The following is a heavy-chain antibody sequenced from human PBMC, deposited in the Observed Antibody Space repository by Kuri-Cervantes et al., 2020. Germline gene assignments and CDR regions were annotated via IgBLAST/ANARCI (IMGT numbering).Heavy chain of an antibody. CDR3: ARGAPQYCSGGSCFYYYYYDMDV. CDR2: MHYAGST. D-gene: IGHD2-15*01. V-gene: IGHV4-61*08. CDR1: GGSVSSGGYY. J-gene: IGHJ6*02. Sequence: SETLSLTCTVSGGSVSSGGYYWSWVRQPPGKGLEWIGYMHYAGSTNYNPSLKGRVTISTDGSKNQFSLKLSSVIAADTAVYYCARGAPQYCSGGSCFYYYYYDMDVWGHGTTVTVSS.